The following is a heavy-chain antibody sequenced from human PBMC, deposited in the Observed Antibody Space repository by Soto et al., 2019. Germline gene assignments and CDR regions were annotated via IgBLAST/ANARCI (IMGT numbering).Heavy chain of an antibody. CDR1: GFTFSSYG. CDR3: ARDQYYDTSGTIDY. D-gene: IGHD3-22*01. J-gene: IGHJ4*02. V-gene: IGHV3-33*01. Sequence: QVQLVECGGGVVQPGRSLRLSCAASGFTFSSYGMHWVRQAPGKGLEWVSVIWYDGSNKYYADSVKGRFTISRDNSKNTLYLQMNSLRAEDTAVYYCARDQYYDTSGTIDYWGQGTLVTVSS. CDR2: IWYDGSNK.